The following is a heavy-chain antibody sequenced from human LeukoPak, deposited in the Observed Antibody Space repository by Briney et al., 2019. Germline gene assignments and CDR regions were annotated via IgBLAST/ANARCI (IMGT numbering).Heavy chain of an antibody. CDR1: GYTFTGSY. CDR3: ARERCGSSYPCSFDY. Sequence: GASVKVSCKASGYTFTGSYMHWVRQAPGQGLEWMGWINPNSGGTNYAQKFQGRVTMTRDTSISTAYMELNRLRSDDTAVYYCARERCGSSYPCSFDYWGQGTLVTVSS. J-gene: IGHJ4*02. CDR2: INPNSGGT. D-gene: IGHD2-2*01. V-gene: IGHV1-2*02.